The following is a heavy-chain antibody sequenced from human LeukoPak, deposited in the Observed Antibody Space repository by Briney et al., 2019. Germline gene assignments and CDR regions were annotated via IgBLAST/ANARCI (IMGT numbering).Heavy chain of an antibody. CDR2: ISSSSSTI. Sequence: PGGSLRLSCAASGFTFSSYAMSWVRQAPVKGLEWVSYISSSSSTIYYADSVKGRFTISRDNAKNSLYLQMNSLRAEDTAVYYCARSLGVYGYYYYGMDVWGQGTTVTVSS. CDR3: ARSLGVYGYYYYGMDV. CDR1: GFTFSSYA. J-gene: IGHJ6*02. V-gene: IGHV3-48*01. D-gene: IGHD5/OR15-5a*01.